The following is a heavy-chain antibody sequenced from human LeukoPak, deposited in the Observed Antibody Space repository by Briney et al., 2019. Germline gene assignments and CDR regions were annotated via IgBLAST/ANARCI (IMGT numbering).Heavy chain of an antibody. J-gene: IGHJ1*01. D-gene: IGHD3-10*01. V-gene: IGHV4-59*08. CDR1: GGSISSDY. CDR2: ISYSRIT. Sequence: SETLSLICTVSGGSISSDYWSWIRQPPGKGLEWIGYISYSRITNYNPSLKSRVTISVDTSKNQFSLKLSSVTAADTAVYYCARHLSGEYFDHWGQGTLVPVSS. CDR3: ARHLSGEYFDH.